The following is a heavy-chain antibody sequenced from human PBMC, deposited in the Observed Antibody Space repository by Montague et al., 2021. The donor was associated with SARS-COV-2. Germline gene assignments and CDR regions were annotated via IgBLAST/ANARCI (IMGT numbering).Heavy chain of an antibody. CDR2: VYYTGNT. CDR1: GDSFISFY. CDR3: ARDQANYGLDV. J-gene: IGHJ6*02. Sequence: SETLSLTCTVSGDSFISFYWTWVRQSPGRGLEWIGNVYYTGNTKYKPSLAGRVTISVDTSKSKFSLKLSSVTAADTAVYYCARDQANYGLDVWGQGTTVTVSS. V-gene: IGHV4-59*01.